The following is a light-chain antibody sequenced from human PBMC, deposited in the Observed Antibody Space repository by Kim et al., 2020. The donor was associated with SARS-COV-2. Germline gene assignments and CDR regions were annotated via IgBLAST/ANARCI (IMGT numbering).Light chain of an antibody. CDR2: ATS. CDR3: LLSYSGARA. CDR1: PGAVTCAPY. Sequence: PRWTVTLACAPSPGAVTCAPYPYWFQQKPGQAPRTLIYATSINHSWTPARFSGSLLGGKAALTLSGAQPEDEAEYYCLLSYSGARAFGGGTKVTVL. J-gene: IGLJ2*01. V-gene: IGLV7-46*01.